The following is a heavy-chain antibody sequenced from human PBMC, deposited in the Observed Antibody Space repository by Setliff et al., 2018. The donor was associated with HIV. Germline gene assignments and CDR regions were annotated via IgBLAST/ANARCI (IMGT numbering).Heavy chain of an antibody. CDR3: ARDAIRLAMRGWFDP. J-gene: IGHJ5*02. D-gene: IGHD3-10*01. CDR2: INSDGSST. V-gene: IGHV3-74*01. CDR1: GFTFSSYW. Sequence: PGGSLRLSCAASGFTFSSYWMHWVRQAPGKGLVWVSRINSDGSSTSYADSVRGRFTNSRDNAKNSMFLQMNSLRVEDTAVYYCARDAIRLAMRGWFDPWGQGTLVTVSS.